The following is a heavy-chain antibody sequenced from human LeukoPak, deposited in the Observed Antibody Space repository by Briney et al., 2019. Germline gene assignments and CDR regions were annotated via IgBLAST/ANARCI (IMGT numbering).Heavy chain of an antibody. CDR1: GGSISSGGYY. D-gene: IGHD3-22*01. V-gene: IGHV4-30-2*01. J-gene: IGHJ4*02. CDR3: ARNPDYYDSSGYLRGLDY. Sequence: PSQTLSLTCTVSGGSISSGGYYWSWIRQPPGKGLEWIGYIYHSGSTYYNPSLKSRVTISVDRSKNQFSLKLSSVTAADTAVYYCARNPDYYDSSGYLRGLDYWGQGTLVTVSS. CDR2: IYHSGST.